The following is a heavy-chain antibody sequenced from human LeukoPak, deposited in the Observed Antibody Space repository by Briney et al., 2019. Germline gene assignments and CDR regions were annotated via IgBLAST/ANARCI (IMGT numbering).Heavy chain of an antibody. D-gene: IGHD5-18*01. J-gene: IGHJ4*02. CDR3: ARGGRTVDTAMVPTPDY. CDR2: IIPIFGTA. Sequence: GASVKVSCKASGGIFSSYAISWVRQAPGQGLEWMGGIIPIFGTANYAQKFQGRVTITANESTSTAYMELSSLRSEDTAVYYCARGGRTVDTAMVPTPDYWGQGTLVTVSS. V-gene: IGHV1-69*13. CDR1: GGIFSSYA.